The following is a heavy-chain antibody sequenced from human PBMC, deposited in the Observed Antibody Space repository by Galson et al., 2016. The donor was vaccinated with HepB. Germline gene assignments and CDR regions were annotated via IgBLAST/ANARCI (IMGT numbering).Heavy chain of an antibody. CDR1: GFTFSNYG. J-gene: IGHJ4*02. Sequence: SLRLSCAASGFTFSNYGMHWVRQAPGKGLEWVALIWNDGSNRYYADSVKGRFTISRDNAENSLYLQMNSLRAEDTAVYYCARVRWLEPLDYWGQGTLVTVSS. V-gene: IGHV3-33*01. CDR3: ARVRWLEPLDY. CDR2: IWNDGSNR. D-gene: IGHD6-19*01.